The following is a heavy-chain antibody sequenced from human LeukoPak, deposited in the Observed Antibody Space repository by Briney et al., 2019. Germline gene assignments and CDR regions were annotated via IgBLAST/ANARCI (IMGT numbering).Heavy chain of an antibody. J-gene: IGHJ4*02. D-gene: IGHD1-26*01. V-gene: IGHV3-73*01. CDR3: TRLGTLNDY. Sequence: GGSLRLSCAASGFIFSSYEMNWVRQAPGKGLEWVGRIRSKANSYATAYAASVKGRFTISRDDSKNTAYLQMNSLKTEDTAVYYCTRLGTLNDYWGQGTLVTVSS. CDR2: IRSKANSYAT. CDR1: GFIFSSYE.